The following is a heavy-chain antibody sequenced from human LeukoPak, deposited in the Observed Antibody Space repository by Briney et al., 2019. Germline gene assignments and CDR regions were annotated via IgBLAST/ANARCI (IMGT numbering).Heavy chain of an antibody. V-gene: IGHV3-23*01. J-gene: IGHJ6*02. CDR2: ISGSGGST. CDR1: GFTFSSYA. CDR3: AKASRRGYYYYGMDV. D-gene: IGHD3-16*01. Sequence: GGSLRLSCAASGFTFSSYAMSWVRQAPGKGLEWVSAISGSGGSTYCADSVKGRFTISRDNSKNTLYLQMNSLRAEDTAVYYCAKASRRGYYYYGMDVWGQGTTVTVSS.